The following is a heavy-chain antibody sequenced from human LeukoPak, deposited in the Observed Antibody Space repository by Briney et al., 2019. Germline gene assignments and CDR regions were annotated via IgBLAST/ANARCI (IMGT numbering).Heavy chain of an antibody. CDR2: ISWNSGSI. CDR3: AKEDRAPYCSSTSCLFDY. Sequence: GGSLRLSCAVSGFTFDDYAMHWVRQVPGKGLEWVSGISWNSGSIGYADSVKGRFTISRDNSKNSLYLQMNSLRTEDTALYYCAKEDRAPYCSSTSCLFDYWGQGTLVTVSS. V-gene: IGHV3-9*01. D-gene: IGHD2-2*01. J-gene: IGHJ4*02. CDR1: GFTFDDYA.